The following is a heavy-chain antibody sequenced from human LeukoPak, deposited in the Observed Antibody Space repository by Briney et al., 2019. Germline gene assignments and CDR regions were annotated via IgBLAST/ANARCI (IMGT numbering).Heavy chain of an antibody. CDR1: HGPINSYY. CDR3: ARDHKFQLHSMFYFYGLDV. V-gene: IGHV4-59*01. D-gene: IGHD2-2*01. CDR2: IYYSGST. Sequence: PSETLSLTCTVSHGPINSYYWSWIRQPPGKGLEWIGYIYYSGSTNYNPSLKSRVTISLDTSKNQFSLKLSSVTASDTAVYFCARDHKFQLHSMFYFYGLDVWGQGTTVTVSS. J-gene: IGHJ6*02.